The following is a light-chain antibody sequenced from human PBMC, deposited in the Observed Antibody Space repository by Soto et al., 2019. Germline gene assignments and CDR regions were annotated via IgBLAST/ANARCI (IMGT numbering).Light chain of an antibody. CDR2: NNV. J-gene: IGLJ3*02. Sequence: QSVLTQPPSASGTPGQRVTISCSGSSSNIGSNILNWYRQVPGTAPKLLIYNNVHRPSGVPDRFSGSESGASGSLAISGLQLEDEADYYCSAWDGSLNGLVFGGGTQLTVL. V-gene: IGLV1-44*01. CDR1: SSNIGSNI. CDR3: SAWDGSLNGLV.